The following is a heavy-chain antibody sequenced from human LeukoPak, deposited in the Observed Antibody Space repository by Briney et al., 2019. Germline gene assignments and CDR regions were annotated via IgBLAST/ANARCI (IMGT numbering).Heavy chain of an antibody. CDR1: GFTVSSNY. J-gene: IGHJ3*02. CDR2: IYSGGST. CDR3: ALGIAVDACDT. Sequence: QPGGSLRLSCAASGFTVSSNYMSWVRQAPGKGLEWVSLIYSGGSTYYADSVKGRFTISRDNAKNSLYLQMNSLSAEDTAVYYCALGIAVDACDTWGQGTMVTVSS. V-gene: IGHV3-53*01. D-gene: IGHD6-19*01.